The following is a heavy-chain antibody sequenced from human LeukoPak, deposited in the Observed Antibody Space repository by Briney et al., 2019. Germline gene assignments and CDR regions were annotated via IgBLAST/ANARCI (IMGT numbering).Heavy chain of an antibody. CDR3: ARIGYCSSTSCRLFDY. Sequence: ASVKVSCKASGYTFTSYYMHWVRQAPGQGLEWMGWINPNSGGTNYAQKFQGRVTMTRDTSISTAYMELSRLRSDDTAVYYCARIGYCSSTSCRLFDYWGQGTLVTVSS. CDR1: GYTFTSYY. J-gene: IGHJ4*02. D-gene: IGHD2-2*01. CDR2: INPNSGGT. V-gene: IGHV1-2*02.